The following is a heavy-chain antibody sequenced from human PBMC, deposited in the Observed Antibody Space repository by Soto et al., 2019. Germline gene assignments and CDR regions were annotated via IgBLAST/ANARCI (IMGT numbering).Heavy chain of an antibody. Sequence: GASVKVSCKASGYTFTSYYMHWVRQAPGQGLEWMGIINPSGGSTSYAQKFQGRVTMTRDTSTSTVYMELSSLRSEDTAVYYCARSRYYYDSSGYPNWFDPWGQGTLVTSPQ. V-gene: IGHV1-46*01. J-gene: IGHJ5*02. CDR2: INPSGGST. D-gene: IGHD3-22*01. CDR3: ARSRYYYDSSGYPNWFDP. CDR1: GYTFTSYY.